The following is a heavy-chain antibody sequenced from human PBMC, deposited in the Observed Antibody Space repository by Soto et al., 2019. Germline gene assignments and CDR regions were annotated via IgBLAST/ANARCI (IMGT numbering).Heavy chain of an antibody. CDR1: GYTFTNHG. CDR3: ARSGDDTILTAHPYGMEL. V-gene: IGHV1-18*01. CDR2: ISAHTGKT. D-gene: IGHD3-9*01. J-gene: IGHJ6*02. Sequence: ASVKVSCKASGYTFTNHGVTWVRQAPGQGLEWMGWISAHTGKTNYAQKFQARVTMTTDTSTSTAYMELRSLTSGDTGVYYCARSGDDTILTAHPYGMELWGRGPTVTVSS.